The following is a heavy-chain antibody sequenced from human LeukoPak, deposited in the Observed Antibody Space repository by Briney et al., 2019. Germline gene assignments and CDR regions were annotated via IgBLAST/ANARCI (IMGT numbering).Heavy chain of an antibody. J-gene: IGHJ6*02. V-gene: IGHV3-21*06. CDR2: ISSSSSYM. CDR3: ARDRDVPAIGMDV. CDR1: GSTFSPHT. Sequence: PGPSLTVSSASYGSTFSPHTMGCVLHHPWKWLEWASSISSSSSYMYYAFSVKGRFTICRDNAKNSLYLQMNSLRAEDTAVYYCARDRDVPAIGMDVWGQGTTVTVSS.